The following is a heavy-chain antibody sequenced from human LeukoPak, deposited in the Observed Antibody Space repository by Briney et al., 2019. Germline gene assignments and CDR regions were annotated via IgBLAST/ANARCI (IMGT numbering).Heavy chain of an antibody. CDR2: MSPDSGGT. J-gene: IGHJ4*02. V-gene: IGHV1-2*02. D-gene: IGHD6-19*01. CDR3: ARAHDRQWLEGHYFDY. Sequence: GASVKVSCKASGYTFTGYYMHWVRQAPGQGLEWMGWMSPDSGGTSYAQKFQGRVTMTRDTSISTAYMELSRLTSDDTAVYYCARAHDRQWLEGHYFDYWGQGTLVTVYS. CDR1: GYTFTGYY.